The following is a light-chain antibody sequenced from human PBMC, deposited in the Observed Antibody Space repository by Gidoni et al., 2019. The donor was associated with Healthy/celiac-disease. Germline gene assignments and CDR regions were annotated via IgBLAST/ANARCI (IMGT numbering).Light chain of an antibody. Sequence: EIVLTQSPATLSLSPGERATLPCRASQSVNSYLAWYQQKPGQAPRPLIYDASNRATGIPARFSGSGSGTDFTLTISSLEPEDFAVYYCQQRSNWPPYTFGPGTKLEIK. CDR3: QQRSNWPPYT. CDR2: DAS. J-gene: IGKJ2*01. CDR1: QSVNSY. V-gene: IGKV3-11*01.